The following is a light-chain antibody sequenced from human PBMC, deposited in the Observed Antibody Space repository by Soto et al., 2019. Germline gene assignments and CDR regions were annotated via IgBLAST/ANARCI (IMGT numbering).Light chain of an antibody. Sequence: QSALTQPASVSGSPGQSITISCTGTSSDVGSYNLVSWYQQHPGKAPQVMIYEVTKRPSGVSNRFSGSKSGNTASLTISGLQAEDEADYYCCTYAGGGIWVFGGGTQLTVL. J-gene: IGLJ3*02. V-gene: IGLV2-23*02. CDR1: SSDVGSYNL. CDR3: CTYAGGGIWV. CDR2: EVT.